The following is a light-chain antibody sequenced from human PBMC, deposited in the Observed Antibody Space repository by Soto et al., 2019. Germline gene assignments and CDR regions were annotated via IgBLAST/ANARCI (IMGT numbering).Light chain of an antibody. CDR1: SSNIGSSS. V-gene: IGLV1-44*01. CDR3: AAWDVTLNGLYV. Sequence: QSFLTQPPSASGTPGQRVTISCAGSSSNIGSSSVNWYQQLPGTAPKLLIYNNNQWPSGVPDRFSGSKSGTSASLAISGLQSEDEADYYCAAWDVTLNGLYVFGTGTKVTVL. CDR2: NNN. J-gene: IGLJ1*01.